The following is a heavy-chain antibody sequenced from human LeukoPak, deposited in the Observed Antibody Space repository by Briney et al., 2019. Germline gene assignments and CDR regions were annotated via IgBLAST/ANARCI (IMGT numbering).Heavy chain of an antibody. CDR1: GFTFSSHG. Sequence: PGRSLRLSCAASGFTFSSHGMNWVRQAPGKGLEWVAVISYDSNNIHYADSVKGRFTISRDNSKNTLYLQVNSLRAEDTAVYYCAEGSKYYFASGSYFPVYWGQGTQVIVSS. CDR2: ISYDSNNI. D-gene: IGHD3-10*01. J-gene: IGHJ4*02. V-gene: IGHV3-30*18. CDR3: AEGSKYYFASGSYFPVY.